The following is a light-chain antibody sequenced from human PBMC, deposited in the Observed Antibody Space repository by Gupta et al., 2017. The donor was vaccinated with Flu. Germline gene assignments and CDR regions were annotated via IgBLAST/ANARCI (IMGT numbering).Light chain of an antibody. J-gene: IGLJ1*01. CDR1: NSNIGDNY. CDR2: ENI. Sequence: QSVLTQPPSVSAAPGQRVTISCSGGNSNIGDNYVSWYQQLPGPAPKLLIYENIHRPSGIPARFSGSKSGTSATLAITGLQTGEEAVYHCDTWDNSLNAYVFGRGTKVTVL. CDR3: DTWDNSLNAYV. V-gene: IGLV1-51*02.